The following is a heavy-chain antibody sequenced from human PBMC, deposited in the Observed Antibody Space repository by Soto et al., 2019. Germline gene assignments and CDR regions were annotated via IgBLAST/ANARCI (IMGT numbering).Heavy chain of an antibody. CDR3: ARHKRDLRFVEWSYYFDY. Sequence: QVQLVESGGGVVQPGRSLRLSCAASGFTFSSYAMHWVRQAPGKGLEWVAVISYDGSNKYYADSVKGRFTISRDSSKNTLYLQMNSLRAEDTAVYYCARHKRDLRFVEWSYYFDYWGQGTLVTVSS. V-gene: IGHV3-30-3*01. CDR1: GFTFSSYA. CDR2: ISYDGSNK. D-gene: IGHD3-3*01. J-gene: IGHJ4*02.